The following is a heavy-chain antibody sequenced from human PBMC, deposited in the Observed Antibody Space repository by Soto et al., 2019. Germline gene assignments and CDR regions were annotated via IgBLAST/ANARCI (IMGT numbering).Heavy chain of an antibody. V-gene: IGHV3-23*01. CDR2: ITNNGLGT. CDR1: GFTFSTYA. D-gene: IGHD2-15*01. J-gene: IGHJ5*02. CDR3: ASSGGGGGTSRTIHRALSCFDP. Sequence: PGGSLRLSCAASGFTFSTYAMNWVRQAPGKGLEWVSAITNNGLGTYYADSLKGRFTISRDNSKNMLYLQMNTLRAEDTAIYYCASSGGGGGTSRTIHRALSCFDPWGQGTQVTVSS.